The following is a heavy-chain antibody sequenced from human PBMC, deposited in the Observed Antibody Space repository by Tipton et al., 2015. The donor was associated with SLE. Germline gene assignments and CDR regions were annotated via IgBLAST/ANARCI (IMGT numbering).Heavy chain of an antibody. CDR1: GYSITSGYY. J-gene: IGHJ4*02. CDR2: SHHRGNP. V-gene: IGHV4-38-2*01. Sequence: TLSLTCAISGYSITSGYYWAWLRQPPGKGLEWIGTSHHRGNPYYNPSLGSRGTISVDTSKNQFSLKLSSVTAADTAVYYCATSPLTLWGQGTLVTVSS. CDR3: ATSPLTL.